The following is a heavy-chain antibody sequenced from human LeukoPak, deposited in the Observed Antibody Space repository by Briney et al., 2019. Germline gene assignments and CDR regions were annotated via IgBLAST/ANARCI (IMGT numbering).Heavy chain of an antibody. J-gene: IGHJ2*01. Sequence: GGSLRLSCAASGFTFSSYEMNWVRQAPGKGLEWVSYISSSGSTIYYADSVEGRFTISRDNAKNSLYLQMNSLRAEDTAVYYCARDQHVADPSETFDLWGRGTLVTVSS. CDR2: ISSSGSTI. V-gene: IGHV3-48*03. CDR3: ARDQHVADPSETFDL. CDR1: GFTFSSYE. D-gene: IGHD6-19*01.